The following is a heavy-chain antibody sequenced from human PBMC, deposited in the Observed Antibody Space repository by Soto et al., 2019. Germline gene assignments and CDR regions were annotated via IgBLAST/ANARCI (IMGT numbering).Heavy chain of an antibody. CDR3: ARDLRPREVVAASWDGDYYYYGMDV. V-gene: IGHV1-2*04. CDR1: GYTFTGYY. Sequence: GASVKVSCKASGYTFTGYYMHWVRQAPGQGLEWMGWINPNSGGTNYAQKFQGWVTMTRDTSISTAYMELSRLRSDDTAVYYCARDLRPREVVAASWDGDYYYYGMDVWGQGTTVTVSS. J-gene: IGHJ6*02. D-gene: IGHD2-15*01. CDR2: INPNSGGT.